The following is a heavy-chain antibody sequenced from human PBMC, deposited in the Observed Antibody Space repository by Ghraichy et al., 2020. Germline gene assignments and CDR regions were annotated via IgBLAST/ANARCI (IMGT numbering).Heavy chain of an antibody. Sequence: ASVKVSCKASGYTFTGYYMHWVRQAPGQGLEWMGWINPNSGGTNYAQKFQGGVTMTRDTSISTAYMELSRLRSDDTAVYYCAREGRIVATTNWFDPWGQGTLVTVSS. CDR1: GYTFTGYY. J-gene: IGHJ5*02. CDR3: AREGRIVATTNWFDP. V-gene: IGHV1-2*02. D-gene: IGHD5-12*01. CDR2: INPNSGGT.